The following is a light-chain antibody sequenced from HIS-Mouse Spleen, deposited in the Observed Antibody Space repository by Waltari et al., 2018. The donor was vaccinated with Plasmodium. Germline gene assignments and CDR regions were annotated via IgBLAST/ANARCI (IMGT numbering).Light chain of an antibody. CDR1: ALPKKY. V-gene: IGLV3-10*01. J-gene: IGLJ3*02. CDR2: EDS. Sequence: SYELTQPPSVSVSPGHTAKITSSGDALPKKYAYWYQQKSGQAPVLVSYEDSKRPSGIPERFSGSSSGTMATLTISGAQVEDEADYYCYSTDSSGNHRVFGGGTKLTVL. CDR3: YSTDSSGNHRV.